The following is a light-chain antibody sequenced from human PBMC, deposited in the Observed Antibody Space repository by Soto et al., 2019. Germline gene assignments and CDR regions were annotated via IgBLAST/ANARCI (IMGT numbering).Light chain of an antibody. CDR3: QHSYNAPWT. CDR1: QSLNSW. CDR2: DAS. J-gene: IGKJ1*01. Sequence: DIQMTQSPSTLSASVGDRVTITCRASQSLNSWLAWYQQKPGKAPKLLIYDASSLESGVPSRFSDSGSGTEFTLTISSLQPDDFAAYYCQHSYNAPWTFGPGTKVDIK. V-gene: IGKV1-5*01.